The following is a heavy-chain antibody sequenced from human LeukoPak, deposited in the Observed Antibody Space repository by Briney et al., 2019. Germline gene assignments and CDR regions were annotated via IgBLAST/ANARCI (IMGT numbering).Heavy chain of an antibody. CDR2: ICYSGSI. D-gene: IGHD6-19*01. J-gene: IGHJ6*02. V-gene: IGHV4-31*03. CDR1: GGSISSGNDY. CDR3: ARIPYRGIAVASPTGMDV. Sequence: SETLSLTCTVSGGSISSGNDYWSWIRQHPGKGLEWIGNICYSGSIYYNPSLKSRVTISVDTSKNQFSLKLSSVTAADTAVYYCARIPYRGIAVASPTGMDVWGQGTTVTVSS.